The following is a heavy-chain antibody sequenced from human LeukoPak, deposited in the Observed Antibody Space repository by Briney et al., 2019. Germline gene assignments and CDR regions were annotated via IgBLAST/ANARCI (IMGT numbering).Heavy chain of an antibody. CDR1: GFTFSSYD. Sequence: PGGSLRLSCAASGFTFSSYDMHWVRQATGNGLEWVSAIGTAGDTYYPDSVKGRFTISRDNAKNSLYLQMNSLRAEDTAVYYCAELGITMIGGVWGKGTTVTISS. CDR3: AELGITMIGGV. D-gene: IGHD3-10*02. CDR2: IGTAGDT. V-gene: IGHV3-13*01. J-gene: IGHJ6*04.